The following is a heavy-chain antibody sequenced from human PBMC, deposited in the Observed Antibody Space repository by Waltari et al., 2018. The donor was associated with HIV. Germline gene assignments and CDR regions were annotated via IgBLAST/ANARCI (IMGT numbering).Heavy chain of an antibody. Sequence: EAQLMQSGGGLVQPGGSLKISCAASGFSFSGSAIHWVRQVDGKGLEWVGRIRNKANNYATEYGDAVRGRFTVFRDDSKNTAYLEMTSLKSEDTGVYFCTRQGSGWGREYWGQGTMVTVSS. CDR1: GFSFSGSA. V-gene: IGHV3-73*02. D-gene: IGHD6-19*01. CDR3: TRQGSGWGREY. J-gene: IGHJ4*02. CDR2: IRNKANNYAT.